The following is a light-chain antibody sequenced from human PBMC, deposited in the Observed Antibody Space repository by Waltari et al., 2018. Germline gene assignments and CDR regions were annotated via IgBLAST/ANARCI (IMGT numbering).Light chain of an antibody. V-gene: IGLV3-19*01. Sequence: SSELTQDPAVSVALGQPVRITCQGDSLSSYYASWYQQTPGQAPVLVIYGKNNRPSGIPYRFSGSSSGHTASLTITGAQAEDEADYYCNSRDSSGNHVVFGGGTKLTVL. J-gene: IGLJ2*01. CDR3: NSRDSSGNHVV. CDR1: SLSSYY. CDR2: GKN.